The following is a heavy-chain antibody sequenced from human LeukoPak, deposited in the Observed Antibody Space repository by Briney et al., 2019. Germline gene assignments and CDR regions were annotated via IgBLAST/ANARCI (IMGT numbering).Heavy chain of an antibody. J-gene: IGHJ6*03. CDR3: ARGGITMVRGVPYYYYYMDV. CDR2: IYTSGST. D-gene: IGHD3-10*01. Sequence: SETLSLTCTVSGGSISSYYWSWIRQPAGKGLEWIGRIYTSGSTNHNPSLKSRVTMSVDTSKNQFSLKLSSVTAADTAVYYCARGGITMVRGVPYYYYYMDVWGKGTTVTISS. CDR1: GGSISSYY. V-gene: IGHV4-4*07.